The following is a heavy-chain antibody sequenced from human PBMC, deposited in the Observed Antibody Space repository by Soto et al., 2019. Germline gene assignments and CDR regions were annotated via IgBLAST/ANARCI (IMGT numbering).Heavy chain of an antibody. D-gene: IGHD6-13*01. CDR1: GYRFTSYL. CDR2: IYPGDSDT. V-gene: IGHV5-51*01. Sequence: HXDSLKVSWQCSGYRFTSYLIGWVLQVPGKGLEWMGIIYPGDSDTRYSPSFQGQVTISADKSISTAYLQWSSLKASDTAMYYCAANGSSILSDAFDICGQRTMVTFSS. CDR3: AANGSSILSDAFDI. J-gene: IGHJ3*02.